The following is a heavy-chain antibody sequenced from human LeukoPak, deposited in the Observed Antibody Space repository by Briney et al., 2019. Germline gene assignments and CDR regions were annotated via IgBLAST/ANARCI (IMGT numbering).Heavy chain of an antibody. J-gene: IGHJ4*02. Sequence: GGSLRLSCAASGFTFSSYTMNWVRQAPGKGLEWVSSISSSSSYIYYADSVRGRFTISRDNAKNSLYLQMNSLRAEDTAVYYCARLTTRDFDYWGQGTLVTVSS. D-gene: IGHD4-11*01. CDR3: ARLTTRDFDY. CDR2: ISSSSSYI. V-gene: IGHV3-21*01. CDR1: GFTFSSYT.